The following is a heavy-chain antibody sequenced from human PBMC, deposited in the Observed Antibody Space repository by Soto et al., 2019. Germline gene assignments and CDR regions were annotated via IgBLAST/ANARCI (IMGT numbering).Heavy chain of an antibody. CDR3: ARTNSNTINFDY. CDR1: GYPFTGYY. V-gene: IGHV1-2*07. CDR2: INPNSGGT. Sequence: GSVKVSWKASGYPFTGYYMHWVRQAPGQGLEWIGWINPNSGGTNYAHKFQGRVTMTRYTSISTAYMELSRLRSDDTAVYYCARTNSNTINFDYWGQGTMVTVSS. D-gene: IGHD1-20*01. J-gene: IGHJ4*02.